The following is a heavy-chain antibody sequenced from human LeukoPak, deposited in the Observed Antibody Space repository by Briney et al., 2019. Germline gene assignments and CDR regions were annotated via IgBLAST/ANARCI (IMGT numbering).Heavy chain of an antibody. D-gene: IGHD6-6*01. CDR2: INPNSGGT. V-gene: IGHV1-2*02. CDR1: GYTFTGYY. J-gene: IGHJ5*02. CDR3: ARAAARPNNWFDP. Sequence: ASVKVSCKASGYTFTGYYMHWVRQAPGQGLEWMGWINPNSGGTNYAQKFQGRVTMTRDTSISTAYMELSRLTSDDTAVYYCARAAARPNNWFDPWGQGTLVTVSS.